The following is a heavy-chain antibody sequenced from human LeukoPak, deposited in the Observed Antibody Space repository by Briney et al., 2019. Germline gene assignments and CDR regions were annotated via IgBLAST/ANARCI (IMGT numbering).Heavy chain of an antibody. D-gene: IGHD3-16*02. CDR3: ARGYYDYVWGSYPSSYYFDY. J-gene: IGHJ4*02. V-gene: IGHV4-34*01. Sequence: SETLSLTCAVYGGSFSGYYWSWIRQPPGKGLEWIGEINHSGSTNYNPSLKSRVPISVDTSKNQFSLTLSSVTAADTAVYYCARGYYDYVWGSYPSSYYFDYWGQGTLVTVSS. CDR1: GGSFSGYY. CDR2: INHSGST.